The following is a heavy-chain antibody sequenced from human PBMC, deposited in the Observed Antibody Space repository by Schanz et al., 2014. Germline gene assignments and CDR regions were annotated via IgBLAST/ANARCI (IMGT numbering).Heavy chain of an antibody. V-gene: IGHV1-69*02. D-gene: IGHD2-2*01. J-gene: IGHJ3*02. CDR3: ARGTMPGTFDI. CDR1: RSTFSSYT. CDR2: FIPILDVG. Sequence: QVHLVQSGAEVKGPGASVKVSCKASRSTFSSYTISWVRQARGQGLEWVGRFIPILDVGNYAQQFQGRVTFTADKSTSTAYMELSSLRYEDTALYYCARGTMPGTFDIWGQGTMVTVSS.